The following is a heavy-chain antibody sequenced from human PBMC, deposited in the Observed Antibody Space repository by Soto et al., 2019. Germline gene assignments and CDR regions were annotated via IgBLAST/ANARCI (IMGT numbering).Heavy chain of an antibody. J-gene: IGHJ4*02. CDR3: GRQGYCSGGSCYAAVVDY. V-gene: IGHV4-39*01. Sequence: PSETLSLTCSVSGGSISSSSYHWGWIRQPPGKGLEWIGSIYHSGSTYHNPSLKSRVTISVDTSKNQFSLKLSSVTAADTAVYYCGRQGYCSGGSCYAAVVDYWGQGTLVTVSS. D-gene: IGHD2-15*01. CDR1: GGSISSSSYH. CDR2: IYHSGST.